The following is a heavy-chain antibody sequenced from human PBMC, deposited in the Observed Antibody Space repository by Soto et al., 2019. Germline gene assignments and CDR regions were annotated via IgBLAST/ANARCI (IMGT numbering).Heavy chain of an antibody. CDR1: GFTFSSYA. D-gene: IGHD2-2*02. V-gene: IGHV3-23*01. CDR3: AGSGDIVVVPAAIPHGGNYYYYGMDV. CDR2: ISGSGGST. Sequence: PGGSLRLSCAASGFTFSSYAMSWVRQAPGKGLEWVSAISGSGGSTYYADSVKGRFTISRDNSKNTLYLQMNSLRAEDTAVYYCAGSGDIVVVPAAIPHGGNYYYYGMDVWGQGTTVTASS. J-gene: IGHJ6*02.